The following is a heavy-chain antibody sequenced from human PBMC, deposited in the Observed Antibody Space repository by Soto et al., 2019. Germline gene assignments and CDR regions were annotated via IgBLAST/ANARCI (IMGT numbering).Heavy chain of an antibody. CDR1: GYTFTSYA. CDR2: ISAYNGNT. Sequence: ASVKVSCKASGYTFTSYAMHWVRQAPGQRLEWMGWISAYNGNTNYAQKLQGRVTMTTDTSTSTAYMELRSLRSDDTAVYYCARGPDPTYSDYWGQGTLVTVSS. CDR3: ARGPDPTYSDY. V-gene: IGHV1-18*01. J-gene: IGHJ4*02.